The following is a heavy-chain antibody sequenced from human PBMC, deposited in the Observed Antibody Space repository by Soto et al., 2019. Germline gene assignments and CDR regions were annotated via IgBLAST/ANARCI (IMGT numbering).Heavy chain of an antibody. J-gene: IGHJ4*02. D-gene: IGHD6-19*01. V-gene: IGHV1-2*02. Sequence: GASVKVSCKASGYTFNDYYMHWVRQAPGQGVEWMGRISPKSGGTNHAQKFQGRVTMTWDTSLNTAYMELSSLMSEDTAVYYCERPPGYISDWYYFDLWGQGTLVTVSS. CDR1: GYTFNDYY. CDR2: ISPKSGGT. CDR3: ERPPGYISDWYYFDL.